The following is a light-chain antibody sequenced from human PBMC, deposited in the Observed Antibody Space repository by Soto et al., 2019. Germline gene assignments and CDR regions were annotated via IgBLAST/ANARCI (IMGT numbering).Light chain of an antibody. V-gene: IGKV1-5*01. J-gene: IGKJ1*01. CDR2: DAS. CDR3: QQYSTFLWT. CDR1: QTICNW. Sequence: DIQMTQSASTLSASARHRVTITCRASQTICNWLAWYQQKPGKAPKLLIYDASTLESGVPSRFSVSGSGTAFTLTLDSLQPDDFPSYYCQQYSTFLWTFGQGTKEEIK.